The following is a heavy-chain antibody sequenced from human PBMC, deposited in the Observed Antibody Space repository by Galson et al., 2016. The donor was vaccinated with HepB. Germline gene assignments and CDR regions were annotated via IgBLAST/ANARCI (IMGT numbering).Heavy chain of an antibody. CDR1: GFSLSTDIMR. D-gene: IGHD1-26*01. V-gene: IGHV2-70*04. CDR2: IDWDDDK. Sequence: PALVKPTQTLTLTCTFSGFSLSTDIMRVSWIRQPPGKALEWLARIDWDDDKFYSPSLKTRLTISKDTSKNQVVLTLTNVDPADTATYYCARMGRSGRSLIPWFFDLWARGTLVTVSS. J-gene: IGHJ2*01. CDR3: ARMGRSGRSLIPWFFDL.